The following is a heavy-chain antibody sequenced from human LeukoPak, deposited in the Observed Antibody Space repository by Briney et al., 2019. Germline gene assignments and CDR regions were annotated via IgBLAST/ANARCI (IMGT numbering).Heavy chain of an antibody. CDR1: GYTFTSYD. CDR2: MNPNSGNT. D-gene: IGHD3-3*01. Sequence: ASVKVSCKASGYTFTSYDINWVREATGQGLEWMGWMNPNSGNTGYAQKFQGRVTITRNTSISTAYMELSSLRSEDTAVYYCAREAYYDFWSGYFVSTKKYYYGMDVWGQGTTVTVSS. CDR3: AREAYYDFWSGYFVSTKKYYYGMDV. V-gene: IGHV1-8*01. J-gene: IGHJ6*02.